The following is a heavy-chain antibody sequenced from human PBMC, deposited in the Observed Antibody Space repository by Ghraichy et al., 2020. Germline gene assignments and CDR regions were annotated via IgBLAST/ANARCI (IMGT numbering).Heavy chain of an antibody. V-gene: IGHV4-59*01. J-gene: IGHJ3*02. CDR1: GGSISSYY. Sequence: SETLYLTCTVSGGSISSYYWSWIRQPPGKGLEWIGYIYYSGRTNYNPSLKSRVTISVDTSKNQFSLKLSSVTAADTAVYYCARGSGAMHLDAFDIWGQGTMVTVSS. CDR3: ARGSGAMHLDAFDI. D-gene: IGHD3-16*01. CDR2: IYYSGRT.